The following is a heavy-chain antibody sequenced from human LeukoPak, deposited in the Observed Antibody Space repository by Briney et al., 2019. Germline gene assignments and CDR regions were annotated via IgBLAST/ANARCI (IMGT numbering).Heavy chain of an antibody. D-gene: IGHD3-10*01. J-gene: IGHJ4*02. CDR3: AKDFGYYGSGSYMDY. V-gene: IGHV1-2*02. CDR1: GYTFTGYY. Sequence: ASVKVSCKASGYTFTGYYMHWVRQAPGQGLEWMGWINPNSGGTNYAQKFQGRVTMTRDTSISTAYMELSRLRSDDTAVYYCAKDFGYYGSGSYMDYWGQGTLVTVSS. CDR2: INPNSGGT.